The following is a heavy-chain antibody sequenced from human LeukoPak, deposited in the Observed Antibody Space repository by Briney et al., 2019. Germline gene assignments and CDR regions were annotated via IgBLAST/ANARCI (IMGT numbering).Heavy chain of an antibody. V-gene: IGHV3-30*01. J-gene: IGHJ4*02. CDR1: GFTFSNYA. CDR3: ARDSTYYYDSGSSGPHYFDN. Sequence: PGGSLRLSCAASGFTFSNYAMHWVRQAPGKGLEWVSLISSSGTYEYYADSVKGRSTISRDNSKNTLYLQLNSLRAEDTAVYYCARDSTYYYDSGSSGPHYFDNWGQGTLVTVSS. CDR2: ISSSGTYE. D-gene: IGHD3-10*01.